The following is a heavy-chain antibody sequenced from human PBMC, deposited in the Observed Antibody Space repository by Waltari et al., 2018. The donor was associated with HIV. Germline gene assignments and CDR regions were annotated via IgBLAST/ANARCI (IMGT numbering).Heavy chain of an antibody. CDR1: VGSFTRPFPY. V-gene: IGHV4-39*01. D-gene: IGHD2-21*02. CDR2: IYYSGST. CDR3: ARLEGLRGGDLIDS. J-gene: IGHJ4*02. Sequence: QLQLQESGPGLVKPSETLSLTCPVSVGSFTRPFPYWGWIRQPPGKGLEWIGSIYYSGSTYYNPSLKSRVTISVDTSKNQFSLKLSSVTAADTAVYYCARLEGLRGGDLIDSWGQGTLVTVSS.